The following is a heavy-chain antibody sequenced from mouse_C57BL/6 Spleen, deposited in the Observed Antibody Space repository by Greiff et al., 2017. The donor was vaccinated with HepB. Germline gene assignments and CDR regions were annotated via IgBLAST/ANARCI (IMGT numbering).Heavy chain of an antibody. Sequence: QVQLQQPGAALVRPGTSVKLSCKASGYTFTSYWMHWVKQRPGQGLEWIGVIDPSDSYTNYNQKFKGKATLTVDTSSSIAYMQLSSLTSDVSAVYYCARRGGSNSGYAMDYGGQGTSVTGSS. CDR1: GYTFTSYW. CDR2: IDPSDSYT. CDR3: ARRGGSNSGYAMDY. D-gene: IGHD2-5*01. J-gene: IGHJ4*01. V-gene: IGHV1-59*01.